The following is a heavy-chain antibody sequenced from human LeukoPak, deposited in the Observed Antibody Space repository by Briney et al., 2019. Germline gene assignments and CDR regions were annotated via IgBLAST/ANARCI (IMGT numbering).Heavy chain of an antibody. CDR3: ARAIDSLQLWYHGMDV. D-gene: IGHD5-18*01. J-gene: IGHJ6*02. V-gene: IGHV4-39*07. CDR2: IYYSGST. CDR1: GGSISSSSYY. Sequence: PSETLSLTCTVSGGSISSSSYYWSWIRQPPGKGLEWIGNIYYSGSTYCDPSLKSRVTISIDTSRNQFSLKLSSVTAADTAVYYCARAIDSLQLWYHGMDVWGQGTTVTVSS.